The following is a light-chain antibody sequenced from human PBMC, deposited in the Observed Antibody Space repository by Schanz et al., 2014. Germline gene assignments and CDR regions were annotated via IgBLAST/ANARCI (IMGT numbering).Light chain of an antibody. J-gene: IGLJ2*01. Sequence: QSALTQPPSASGSLGQSVTISCTGTTSDVGAYNYVSWYQQHPGKAPKLMIYEVSKRPSGVPDRFSGSKSGNTASLTISGLQTEDEAHYYCCSYAGFNTVIFGGGTKLTVL. CDR1: TSDVGAYNY. V-gene: IGLV2-8*01. CDR2: EVS. CDR3: CSYAGFNTVI.